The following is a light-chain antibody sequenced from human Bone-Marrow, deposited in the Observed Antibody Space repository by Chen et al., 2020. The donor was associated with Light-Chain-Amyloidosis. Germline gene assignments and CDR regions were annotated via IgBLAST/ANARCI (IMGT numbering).Light chain of an antibody. CDR1: QDVGSD. V-gene: IGKV3-15*01. Sequence: EIVMTQSPAILSVSPGERATLSCRASQDVGSDFGWYQQKPGQPPRLLMYRYTRATDVPARFSGSGSGTDFTLTISSLQSEDFAVYYCQQWGDWPLTFGGGTKVEIK. CDR2: RY. J-gene: IGKJ4*01. CDR3: QQWGDWPLT.